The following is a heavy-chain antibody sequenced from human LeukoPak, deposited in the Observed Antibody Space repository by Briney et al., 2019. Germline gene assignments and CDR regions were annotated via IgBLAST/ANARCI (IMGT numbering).Heavy chain of an antibody. D-gene: IGHD6-19*01. Sequence: GASVKVSCKASGYTFTSYGISWVRQAPGQGLEWMGRINPNSGATNSAQKFQGRVTMTRDTSISTAYMELSRLGFDDTAVYYCARAKGAVDHNWFDPWGQGTLVTVSS. CDR1: GYTFTSYG. V-gene: IGHV1-2*06. J-gene: IGHJ5*02. CDR3: ARAKGAVDHNWFDP. CDR2: INPNSGAT.